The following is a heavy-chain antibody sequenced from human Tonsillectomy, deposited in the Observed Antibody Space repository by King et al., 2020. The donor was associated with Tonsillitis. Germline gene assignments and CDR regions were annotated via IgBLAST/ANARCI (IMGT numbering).Heavy chain of an antibody. V-gene: IGHV4-59*01. CDR1: GGSISNYY. Sequence: QLQESGPGLVKPSETLSLTCTVSGGSISNYYWSWIRQPPGKGLEWIGYIYYSGSTNYNPSLKSRVTISVNTSKNQFSLKLSSVTAADTAVYYCASTRYYYYGMDVWGQGTTVTVSS. CDR2: IYYSGST. J-gene: IGHJ6*02. CDR3: ASTRYYYYGMDV.